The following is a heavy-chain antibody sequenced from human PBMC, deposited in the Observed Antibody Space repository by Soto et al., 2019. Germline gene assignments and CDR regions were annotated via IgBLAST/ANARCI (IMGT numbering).Heavy chain of an antibody. CDR1: GYTFTSYG. CDR3: ARVRRYYDSSGYYGYFDY. D-gene: IGHD3-22*01. CDR2: ISAYNGNT. V-gene: IGHV1-18*04. J-gene: IGHJ4*02. Sequence: ASVKVSCKASGYTFTSYGISWVRQAPGQGLEWMGWISAYNGNTNYAQKLQGRVTMTTDTSTSTAYMELRSLRSDDTAVYYCARVRRYYDSSGYYGYFDYWGQGTLVTVSS.